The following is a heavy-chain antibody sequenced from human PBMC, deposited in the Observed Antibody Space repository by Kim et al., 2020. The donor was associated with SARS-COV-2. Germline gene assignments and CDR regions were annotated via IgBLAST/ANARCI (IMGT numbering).Heavy chain of an antibody. CDR3: ATAPPPLRYFDWLSLGY. CDR1: GYTLTELS. D-gene: IGHD3-9*01. CDR2: FDPEDGET. J-gene: IGHJ4*02. V-gene: IGHV1-24*01. Sequence: ASVKVSCKVSGYTLTELSMHWVRQAPGKGLEWMGGFDPEDGETIYAQKFQGRVTMTEDTSTDTAYMELSSLRSEDTAVYYCATAPPPLRYFDWLSLGYWGQGTLVTVSS.